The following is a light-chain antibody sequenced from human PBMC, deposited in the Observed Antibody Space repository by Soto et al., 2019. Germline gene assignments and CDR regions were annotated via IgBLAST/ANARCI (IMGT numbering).Light chain of an antibody. V-gene: IGLV2-23*03. CDR2: EGS. CDR1: SSDVGRYNL. CDR3: CSYAGSRTFV. J-gene: IGLJ2*01. Sequence: QSALTQPASVSGSPGQSITISCTGTSSDVGRYNLVSWYQQHPGKAPKLMIYEGSKRPSGVSNRFSGSKSGNTASLTISGLQAEDEADYYCCSYAGSRTFVFGGGTKLTVL.